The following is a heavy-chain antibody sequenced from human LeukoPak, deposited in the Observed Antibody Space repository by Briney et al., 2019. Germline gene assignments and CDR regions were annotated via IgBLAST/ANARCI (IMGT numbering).Heavy chain of an antibody. CDR1: GGSISSHY. J-gene: IGHJ6*03. D-gene: IGHD4-17*01. Sequence: SETLSLTCTVSGGSISSHYWSWIRQPPGKGLEWIGYIYYSGSTNYNPSLKSRVTISVDTSKNQFSLKLSSVTAADTAVYYCARGTTVTTGGLYYYYMDVWGKGTTVTVSS. V-gene: IGHV4-59*11. CDR2: IYYSGST. CDR3: ARGTTVTTGGLYYYYMDV.